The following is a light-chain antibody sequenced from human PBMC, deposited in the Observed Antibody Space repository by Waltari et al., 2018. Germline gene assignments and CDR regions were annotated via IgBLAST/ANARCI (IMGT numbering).Light chain of an antibody. J-gene: IGKJ1*01. Sequence: DIVLTQSPGTLSLSRGERATLSCKARANVDSNELAWYQLKPGQAPRLLVYGASTRATGIPYRFSGGGSGTDFSLIISSLEPEDSAIYYCQQYAGSPRTFGQGTRVEIK. CDR2: GAS. V-gene: IGKV3-20*01. CDR1: ANVDSNE. CDR3: QQYAGSPRT.